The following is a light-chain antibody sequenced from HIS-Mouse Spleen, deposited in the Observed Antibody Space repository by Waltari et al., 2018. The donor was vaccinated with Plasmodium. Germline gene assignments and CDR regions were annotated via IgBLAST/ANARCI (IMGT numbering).Light chain of an antibody. CDR2: GAT. J-gene: IGKJ3*01. Sequence: EIVMTQSPATLSVSPGERATLSCRASQSVSSNLPWYQQKPGQAPRLLISGATTRATGIPARFSGSGSGTEFTLTISSLQSEDFAVYYCQQYNNWSFTFGPGTKVDIK. CDR1: QSVSSN. CDR3: QQYNNWSFT. V-gene: IGKV3-15*01.